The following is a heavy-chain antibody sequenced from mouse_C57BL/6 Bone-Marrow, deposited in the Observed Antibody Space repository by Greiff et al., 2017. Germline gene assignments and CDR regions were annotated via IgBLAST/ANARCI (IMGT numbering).Heavy chain of an antibody. Sequence: EVMLVESGGDLVKPGGSLKLSCAASGFTFSSYGMSWVRQTPDKRLEWVATISSGGSYTYYPDSVKGRFTISRDNAKNTLYLQMSSLKSEDTAMYYWARRGGNYGAWFAYWGQGTLVTVSA. CDR2: ISSGGSYT. V-gene: IGHV5-6*02. CDR1: GFTFSSYG. CDR3: ARRGGNYGAWFAY. J-gene: IGHJ3*01. D-gene: IGHD2-1*01.